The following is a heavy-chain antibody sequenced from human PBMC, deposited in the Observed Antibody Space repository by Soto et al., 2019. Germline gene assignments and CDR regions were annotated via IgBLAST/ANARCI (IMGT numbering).Heavy chain of an antibody. CDR2: IWYDGSNK. CDR1: GFTFSSYG. V-gene: IGHV3-33*01. Sequence: GGSLRLSCAASGFTFSSYGMHWVRQAPGKGLEWVAVIWYDGSNKYYADSVKGRFTISRGNSKNTLYLQMNSLRAEDTAVYYCAGAEYSSSSLGQYYFDYWGQGTLVTVSS. D-gene: IGHD6-6*01. J-gene: IGHJ4*02. CDR3: AGAEYSSSSLGQYYFDY.